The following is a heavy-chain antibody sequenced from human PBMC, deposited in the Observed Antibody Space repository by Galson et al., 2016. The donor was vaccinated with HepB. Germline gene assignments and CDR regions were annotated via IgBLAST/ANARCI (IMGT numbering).Heavy chain of an antibody. CDR1: AFTFSNYA. V-gene: IGHV3-23*01. CDR3: AKALSISSSFYSYFDY. D-gene: IGHD3-22*01. Sequence: SLRLSCAASAFTFSNYAMTWVRQTPGRGLEWVSAISGSGGNTYYADSMKGRFTISRDNSKNTLYLQMNSLGAEDTAVYYCAKALSISSSFYSYFDYWGQGTRVTVSS. CDR2: ISGSGGNT. J-gene: IGHJ4*02.